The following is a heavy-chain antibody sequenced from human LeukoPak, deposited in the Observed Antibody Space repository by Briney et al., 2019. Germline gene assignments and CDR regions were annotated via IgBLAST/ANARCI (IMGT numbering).Heavy chain of an antibody. D-gene: IGHD6-13*01. Sequence: PGGSLRLSCVVSGFTVSSNYMSWVRQAPEKGLEWVSVLYSGGNTYHADSVKGRFTISRDNSKNTLYLQMNSLRAEDTAVYYCAREGASSSFGYGGQGTLVTVSS. V-gene: IGHV3-53*01. J-gene: IGHJ4*02. CDR2: LYSGGNT. CDR3: AREGASSSFGY. CDR1: GFTVSSNY.